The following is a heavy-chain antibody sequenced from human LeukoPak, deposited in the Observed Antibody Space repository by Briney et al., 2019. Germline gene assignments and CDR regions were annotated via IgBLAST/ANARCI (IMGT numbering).Heavy chain of an antibody. J-gene: IGHJ5*02. CDR2: INHSGST. CDR3: ARVLPRLRIAAAGTARSYP. V-gene: IGHV4-4*02. D-gene: IGHD6-13*01. Sequence: PSETLSFTCAVSGGSISSSNWWSWVRQPPGKGLEWIEEINHSGSTNYNPSLKSRVTISVDTSKNQFSLKLSSVNAADTAVYYCARVLPRLRIAAAGTARSYPWGQGTLVTVSS. CDR1: GGSISSSNW.